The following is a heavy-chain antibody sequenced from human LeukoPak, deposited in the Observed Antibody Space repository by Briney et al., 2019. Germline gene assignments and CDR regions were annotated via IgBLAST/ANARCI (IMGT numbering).Heavy chain of an antibody. CDR1: GDSVSSNSAG. J-gene: IGHJ4*02. CDR3: ARARGEGFDH. Sequence: SQTLSLTCAISGDSVSSNSAGWNWIRQSPSRGLEWLGRTYYRSKWLNDYAVSLKSRITVNPDTSKNQFSLQLNSVTPEDTAVYYCARARGEGFDHWGQGTLVTVSS. CDR2: TYYRSKWLN. V-gene: IGHV6-1*01. D-gene: IGHD3-16*01.